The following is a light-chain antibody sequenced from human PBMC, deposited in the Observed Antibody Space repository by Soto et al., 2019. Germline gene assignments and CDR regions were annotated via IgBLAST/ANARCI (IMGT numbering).Light chain of an antibody. Sequence: EIVMTQSPATLSVSPGERATLSCRASQSVGTQLAWYQLKPGQTPRLVIFGASTRATGIPARFSGSGSGSEFTLTISSLQYEDRAVYSCQQYSVWTLVNFGGGSKVEIK. CDR2: GAS. CDR3: QQYSVWTLVN. CDR1: QSVGTQ. J-gene: IGKJ4*01. V-gene: IGKV3-15*01.